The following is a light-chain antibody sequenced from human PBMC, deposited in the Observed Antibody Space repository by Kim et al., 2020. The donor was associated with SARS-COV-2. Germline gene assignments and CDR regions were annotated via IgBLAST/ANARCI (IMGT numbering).Light chain of an antibody. CDR3: SSYTSSSTVV. V-gene: IGLV2-14*03. CDR2: DVS. CDR1: SSDVGGYNY. J-gene: IGLJ2*01. Sequence: ALTQPASVSGSPGQSITISCTGTSSDVGGYNYVSWYQQHPGKAPKLMIYDVSNRPSGVSNRFSGSKSGNTASLTISGLQAEDEADYYCSSYTSSSTVVFGGGTQLTVL.